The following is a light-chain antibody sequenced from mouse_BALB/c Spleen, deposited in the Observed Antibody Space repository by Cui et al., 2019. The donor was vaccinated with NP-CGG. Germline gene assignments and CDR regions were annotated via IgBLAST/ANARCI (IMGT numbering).Light chain of an antibody. CDR2: GTN. CDR1: TEAVTTSNY. CDR3: ALWYSNHWV. V-gene: IGLV1*01. Sequence: QAVVIQEFALTTSPGETVTLTCRSSTEAVTTSNYANWVQEKPDHLFTGLIGGTNNRAPGVPARFSGSLIGDKAALTITGAQTEDEAIYFCALWYSNHWVFGGGTKLTVL. J-gene: IGLJ1*01.